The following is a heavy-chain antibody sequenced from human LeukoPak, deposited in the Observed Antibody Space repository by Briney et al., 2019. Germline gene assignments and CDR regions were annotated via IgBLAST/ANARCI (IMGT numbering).Heavy chain of an antibody. CDR3: ARDGRTAMVAANDY. Sequence: GGSLRLSCAASGFTVSSNYMSWVRQAPGKGLEWVSLINIGGNTYYADSVKGRFTISRDNAKNSLYLQMNSLRAEDTAVYYCARDGRTAMVAANDYWGQGTLVTVSS. J-gene: IGHJ4*02. CDR1: GFTVSSNY. CDR2: INIGGNT. V-gene: IGHV3-66*01. D-gene: IGHD5-18*01.